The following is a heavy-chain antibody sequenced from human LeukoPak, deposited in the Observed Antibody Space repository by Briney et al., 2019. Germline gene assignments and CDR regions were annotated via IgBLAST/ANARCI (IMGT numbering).Heavy chain of an antibody. J-gene: IGHJ4*02. Sequence: PSETLSLTCAVYGGSFSGYYWSWIRQPPGNGLEWIGEINHSGSTNYNPSLKSRVTISVDTSKNQFSLKLSSVTAADTAVYYCATNEIVGATFDYWGQGTLVTVSS. V-gene: IGHV4-34*01. CDR3: ATNEIVGATFDY. D-gene: IGHD1-26*01. CDR1: GGSFSGYY. CDR2: INHSGST.